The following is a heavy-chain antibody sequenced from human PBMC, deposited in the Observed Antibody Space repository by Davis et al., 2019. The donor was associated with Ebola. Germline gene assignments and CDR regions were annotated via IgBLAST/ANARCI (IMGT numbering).Heavy chain of an antibody. Sequence: GESLEISCAASGFTLSRYDMHWVRQATGKGLEWVSSIGTAGDTYYPGSVKGRFTISRENAKNSLYLQMNSLHQGPIGLPPGTLLQEHLWG. J-gene: IGHJ6*01. CDR2: IGTAGDT. CDR3: TLLQEHL. CDR1: GFTLSRYD. V-gene: IGHV3-13*01.